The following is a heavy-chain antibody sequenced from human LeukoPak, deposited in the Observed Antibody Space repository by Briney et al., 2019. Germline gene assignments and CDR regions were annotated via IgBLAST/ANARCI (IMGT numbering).Heavy chain of an antibody. Sequence: GGSLRLSCAASGFTFDDYAMHWVRQAPGKGLEWVSGISWNSGSIGYADSVKGRFTISRDNAKNSLYLQMNSLRAEDTALYYCAKGAIEWLVPPDYWGQGTLVTVSS. CDR3: AKGAIEWLVPPDY. D-gene: IGHD6-19*01. J-gene: IGHJ4*02. CDR1: GFTFDDYA. V-gene: IGHV3-9*01. CDR2: ISWNSGSI.